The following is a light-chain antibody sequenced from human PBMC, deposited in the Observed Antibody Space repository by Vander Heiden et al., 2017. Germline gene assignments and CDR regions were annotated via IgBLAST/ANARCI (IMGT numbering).Light chain of an antibody. V-gene: IGKV3-11*01. CDR2: EAA. Sequence: IVLTPSTATLSMSPAVVATLSCRASQSVSSYLSVYQHKPGQAPRPLIYEAANRATGVPARFRGTGAGTDFTLTISSLEPEDFAVYYCQNRSGGLPGTFGQGTKVEIK. CDR1: QSVSSY. J-gene: IGKJ1*01. CDR3: QNRSGGLPGT.